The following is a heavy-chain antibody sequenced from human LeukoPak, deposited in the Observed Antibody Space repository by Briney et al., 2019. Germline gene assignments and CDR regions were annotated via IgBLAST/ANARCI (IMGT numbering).Heavy chain of an antibody. CDR1: GGSISSGGYY. D-gene: IGHD2-8*01. Sequence: PSQTLSLTCTVSGGSISSGGYYWSWIRQPPGKGLEWIGEINHSGSTNYNPSLKSRVTISVDTSKNQFSLKLSSVTAADTAVYYCARGPRTKNFDYWGQGTLVTVSS. CDR3: ARGPRTKNFDY. J-gene: IGHJ4*02. CDR2: INHSGST. V-gene: IGHV4-30-2*01.